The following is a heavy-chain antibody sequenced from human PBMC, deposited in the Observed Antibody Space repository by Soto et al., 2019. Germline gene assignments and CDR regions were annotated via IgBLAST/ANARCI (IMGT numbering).Heavy chain of an antibody. D-gene: IGHD5-18*01. J-gene: IGHJ6*03. CDR3: ARVSLGYSYGSHYYYMDV. CDR1: GGSISSYY. CDR2: IYYSGIT. Sequence: SETLSLTCTVSGGSISSYYWSWIRQPPGKGLEWIGYIYYSGITNYNPSLKSRVTISVDTSKNQSSLKLSSVTAADTAVYYCARVSLGYSYGSHYYYMDVWGKGNTVTVSS. V-gene: IGHV4-59*01.